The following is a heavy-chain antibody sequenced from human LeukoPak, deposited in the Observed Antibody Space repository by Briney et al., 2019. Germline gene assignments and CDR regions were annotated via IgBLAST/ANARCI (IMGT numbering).Heavy chain of an antibody. V-gene: IGHV3-30-3*01. J-gene: IGHJ6*02. D-gene: IGHD2-2*02. CDR3: AREVGYCSSTSCYNSIYYYYGMDV. CDR2: ISYDRSNK. CDR1: GFTYSSYA. Sequence: GGSLRLSCAASGFTYSSYARHWVRQAPGKGLEWVAVISYDRSNKYYADSVKGRFTISRDNSKNTLYLQMNSLRSDDTAVYYCAREVGYCSSTSCYNSIYYYYGMDVWGQGTTVTVSS.